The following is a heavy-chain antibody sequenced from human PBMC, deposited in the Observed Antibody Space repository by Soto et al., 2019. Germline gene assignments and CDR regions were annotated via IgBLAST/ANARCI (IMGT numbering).Heavy chain of an antibody. V-gene: IGHV1-2*02. CDR3: ARGGNYDSSGYYYGHNWFDP. J-gene: IGHJ5*02. CDR2: INPNSGGT. Sequence: GASVKVSCKASGYTFTVYYMHWVRQAPGQGLEWMGWINPNSGGTNYAQKFQGRVTMTRDTSISTAYMELSRLRSDDTAVYYCARGGNYDSSGYYYGHNWFDPWGQGTLVTVSS. D-gene: IGHD3-22*01. CDR1: GYTFTVYY.